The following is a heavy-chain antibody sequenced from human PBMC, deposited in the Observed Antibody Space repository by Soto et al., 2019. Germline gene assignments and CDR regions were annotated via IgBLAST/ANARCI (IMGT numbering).Heavy chain of an antibody. V-gene: IGHV4-4*02. J-gene: IGHJ4*02. D-gene: IGHD3-22*01. CDR2: IYHSGST. CDR1: GGSISSSNW. CDR3: ASKLYYYDSSGYYPYFDY. Sequence: QVQLQESGPGLVKPSGTLSLTCAVSGGSISSSNWWSWVRQPPGKGLEWIGEIYHSGSTNYNPSLKSRVTISVDKSKNQFSLKLSSVTAADTAVYYCASKLYYYDSSGYYPYFDYWGQGTLVTVSS.